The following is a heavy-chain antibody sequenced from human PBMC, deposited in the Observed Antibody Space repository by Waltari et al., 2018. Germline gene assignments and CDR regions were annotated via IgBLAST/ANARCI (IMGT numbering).Heavy chain of an antibody. CDR3: ERGHHYFDN. J-gene: IGHJ4*02. Sequence: QVQLVESGGGLVKPGGSLRLYCVASGFTFTDHYMTWIRQAPGTGQEWLAEMSSSGTIIYDDDFLNGRVTISRDNAKNSMYLQMSSLRAEDTDLYFCERGHHYFDNWGQGTLVTVSS. V-gene: IGHV3-11*04. CDR1: GFTFTDHY. CDR2: MSSSGTII.